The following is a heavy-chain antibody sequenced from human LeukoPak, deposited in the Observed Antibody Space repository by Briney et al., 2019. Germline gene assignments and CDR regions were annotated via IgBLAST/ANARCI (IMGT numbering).Heavy chain of an antibody. CDR2: INPNSGGT. CDR1: GYTLTGYY. V-gene: IGHV1-2*02. J-gene: IGHJ6*02. CDR3: ARDNSSSWYGPPLPYYGMDV. D-gene: IGHD6-13*01. Sequence: ASVKVSCKASGYTLTGYYMHWVRQAPGQGLEWMGWINPNSGGTNYAQKFQGRVTMTRDTSISTAYMELSRLRSDDTAVYYCARDNSSSWYGPPLPYYGMDVWGQGTTVTVSS.